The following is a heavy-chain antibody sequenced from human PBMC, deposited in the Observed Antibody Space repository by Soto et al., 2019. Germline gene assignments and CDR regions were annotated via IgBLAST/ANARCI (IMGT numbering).Heavy chain of an antibody. CDR2: IRKDGSLE. CDR3: TRDANYRDDSAYYDVCDI. J-gene: IGHJ3*02. V-gene: IGHV3-7*05. CDR1: GFSFGRDW. Sequence: DVQLTESGGGLVQPGVSLRLSCGAPGFSFGRDWMAWVRQAPGKGLEWVANIRKDGSLEHYAESVRGRFSVSRDNAKDSLYLQMNSLRLEDTAVYYCTRDANYRDDSAYYDVCDIWGQGTMVTVSS. D-gene: IGHD3-16*01.